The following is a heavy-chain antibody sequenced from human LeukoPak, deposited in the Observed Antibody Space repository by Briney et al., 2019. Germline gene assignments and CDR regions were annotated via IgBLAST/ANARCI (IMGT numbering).Heavy chain of an antibody. Sequence: GGSVRLSCAASGFIFSDHGMHWVRQARGKGLEWVAFIRNVGGNTFYADSVEGRFTISRANSKNTQYLQMNSLRAEDTAVYYCVRDYEWGFDYWGQGTLVTVSS. J-gene: IGHJ4*02. CDR1: GFIFSDHG. D-gene: IGHD3-16*01. V-gene: IGHV3-30*02. CDR3: VRDYEWGFDY. CDR2: IRNVGGNT.